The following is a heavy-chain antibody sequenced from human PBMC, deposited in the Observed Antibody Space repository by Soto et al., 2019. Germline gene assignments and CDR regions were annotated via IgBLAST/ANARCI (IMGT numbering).Heavy chain of an antibody. D-gene: IGHD6-6*01. Sequence: QVQLQESGPGLVQPSQNLSLTCTVSGDSISSGDYYWSWVRQSPGKGLEWIGCIYYSGTTYYNPSLETRLTMSVDTSKNQCSLRLSSVTAADTAMYFCARDFKRYSSSPGPLEYWDQGTLVTVSS. J-gene: IGHJ4*02. CDR2: IYYSGTT. V-gene: IGHV4-30-4*01. CDR3: ARDFKRYSSSPGPLEY. CDR1: GDSISSGDYY.